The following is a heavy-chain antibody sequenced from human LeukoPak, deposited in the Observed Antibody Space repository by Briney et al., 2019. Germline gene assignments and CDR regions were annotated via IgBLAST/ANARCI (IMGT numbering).Heavy chain of an antibody. Sequence: SETLSLTCAVYGGSFSGYYWSWIRQPPGKGLEWIGEINRSGSTNYNPSLKSRVTISVDTSKNQFSLKLSSVTAAGTAVYYCAREVRYYDSSGYRDYYYYMDVWGKGTTVTVSS. D-gene: IGHD3-22*01. CDR1: GGSFSGYY. V-gene: IGHV4-34*01. CDR3: AREVRYYDSSGYRDYYYYMDV. J-gene: IGHJ6*03. CDR2: INRSGST.